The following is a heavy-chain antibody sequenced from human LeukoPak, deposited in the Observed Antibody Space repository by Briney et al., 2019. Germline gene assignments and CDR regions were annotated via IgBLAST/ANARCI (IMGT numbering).Heavy chain of an antibody. Sequence: GASVKVSCKASGYTFTGYYVHWVRQAPGQGLEWMGWINPNSGGTNYAQKFQGRVTMTRDTSISTAYMELSRLRSDDTAVYYCASGLNVVVRGLWDWGQGTLVTVSS. CDR1: GYTFTGYY. CDR3: ASGLNVVVRGLWD. CDR2: INPNSGGT. D-gene: IGHD2-15*01. V-gene: IGHV1-2*02. J-gene: IGHJ4*02.